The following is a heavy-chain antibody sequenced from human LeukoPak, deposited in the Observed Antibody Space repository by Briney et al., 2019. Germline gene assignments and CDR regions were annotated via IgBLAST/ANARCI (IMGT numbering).Heavy chain of an antibody. CDR2: ISYGGGT. CDR1: GGSISNFY. J-gene: IGHJ4*02. D-gene: IGHD3-22*01. Sequence: SETLSLTCAVSGGSISNFYWSWVRQPAGKGLEWVGYISYGGGTTYNASLKHRLSMSMDTSKNQLSLRLSSVTAAGTALYYCARVDDTSGYSYYFDNWGQGTLVTVSS. V-gene: IGHV4-59*08. CDR3: ARVDDTSGYSYYFDN.